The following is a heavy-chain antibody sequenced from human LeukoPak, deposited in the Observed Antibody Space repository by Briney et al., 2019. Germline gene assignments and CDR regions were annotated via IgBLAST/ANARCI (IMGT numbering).Heavy chain of an antibody. Sequence: SETLSLTCSVSGGSISSYYWSWIRQPPGKGLEWIGYIYYSGSTNHNPSLKSRVTISVDTSKNQFSLKLSSVTAADTAVYYCARFDGFLSNFDYWGQGTLVTVSS. CDR2: IYYSGST. J-gene: IGHJ4*02. V-gene: IGHV4-59*01. CDR3: ARFDGFLSNFDY. D-gene: IGHD3/OR15-3a*01. CDR1: GGSISSYY.